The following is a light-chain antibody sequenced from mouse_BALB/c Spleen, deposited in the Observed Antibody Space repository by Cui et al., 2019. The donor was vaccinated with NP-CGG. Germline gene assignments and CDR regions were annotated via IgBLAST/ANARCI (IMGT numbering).Light chain of an antibody. CDR3: ALWYSNHWV. J-gene: IGLJ1*01. V-gene: IGLV1*01. CDR1: TGAVTTSNY. Sequence: QAVVTQESARTTPPGETVTLTCRSSTGAVTTSNYANWVQEKPDHLFTGLIGGTNNRAPGVPARFSGSLIGDKAALTITGAQTEDEAIYFCALWYSNHWVFGGGTKLTVL. CDR2: GTN.